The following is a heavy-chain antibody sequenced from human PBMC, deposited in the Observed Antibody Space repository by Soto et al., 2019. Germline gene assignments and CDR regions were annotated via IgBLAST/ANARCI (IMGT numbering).Heavy chain of an antibody. Sequence: PSETLSLTCTVSGGSISSYYWSWIRQPPGKGLEWIGYIYYSGSTNYNPSLKSRVTMSVDTSKNQFSLKLTSVTAADTAVYYCGRVDSDYGKFDYWGQGTLVTVSS. D-gene: IGHD4-17*01. V-gene: IGHV4-59*01. J-gene: IGHJ4*02. CDR2: IYYSGST. CDR3: GRVDSDYGKFDY. CDR1: GGSISSYY.